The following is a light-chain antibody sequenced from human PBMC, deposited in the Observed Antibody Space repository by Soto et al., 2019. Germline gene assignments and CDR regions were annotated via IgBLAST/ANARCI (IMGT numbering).Light chain of an antibody. V-gene: IGKV1-6*01. CDR2: AAS. CDR3: LQDYNYPPT. Sequence: IQMTQSPSTLSASVGDRVTITCRASQSINTYLNWYQQKPGKAPNLLIYAASSLQSGVPSRFSGSGSGTDFTLTISSLQPEDCATYYCLQDYNYPPTFGPGTKVDIK. J-gene: IGKJ1*01. CDR1: QSINTY.